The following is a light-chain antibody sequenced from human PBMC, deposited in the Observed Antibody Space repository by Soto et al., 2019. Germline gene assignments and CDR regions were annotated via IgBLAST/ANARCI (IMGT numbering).Light chain of an antibody. J-gene: IGKJ5*01. V-gene: IGKV3-11*01. CDR1: QSVSSY. CDR3: QQRASRVT. CDR2: DAS. Sequence: EIVLTQSPATLSLSPGERATLSCRASQSVSSYLGWFQQKPGQAPRLLIYDASNRATGIPARFSGSGSETDFTLTISSLEPEDSAVYYCQQRASRVTFGQGTRLEIK.